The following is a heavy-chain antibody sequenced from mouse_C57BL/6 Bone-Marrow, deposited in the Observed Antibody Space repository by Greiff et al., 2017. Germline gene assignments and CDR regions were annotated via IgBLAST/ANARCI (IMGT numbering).Heavy chain of an antibody. D-gene: IGHD1-1*01. CDR1: GYSITSGYY. CDR3: ARVGPITTVVAPYGD. J-gene: IGHJ2*01. Sequence: ESGPGLVKPSQSLSITCSVTGYSITSGYYWNWIRQFPGNKLEWMGYISYDGSNNHNPSLKNRIFIHRYTTKNQVFLMLDSVTTEDTATYYCARVGPITTVVAPYGDWGQGTTLTVSS. V-gene: IGHV3-6*01. CDR2: ISYDGSN.